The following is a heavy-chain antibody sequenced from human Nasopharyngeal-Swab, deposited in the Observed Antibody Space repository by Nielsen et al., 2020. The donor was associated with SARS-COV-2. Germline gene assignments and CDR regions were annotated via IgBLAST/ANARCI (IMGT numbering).Heavy chain of an antibody. V-gene: IGHV3-9*01. CDR3: AKDPNNGELLPGWFDP. Sequence: SLKISCAASGFTFDDYAMHWVRQPPGKGLEWVSGISWNSGSIGHADSVKGRSTISRDNAKNSLYLQMNSLRAEDTALYYCAKDPNNGELLPGWFDPWGQGTLVTVSS. J-gene: IGHJ5*02. CDR1: GFTFDDYA. CDR2: ISWNSGSI. D-gene: IGHD3-10*01.